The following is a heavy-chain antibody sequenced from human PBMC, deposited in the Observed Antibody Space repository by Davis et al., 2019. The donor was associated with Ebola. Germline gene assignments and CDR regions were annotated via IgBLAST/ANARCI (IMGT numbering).Heavy chain of an antibody. CDR2: ISYDGSNK. D-gene: IGHD6-19*01. Sequence: GESLKISCEASGFTFSSYAMHWVRQAPGKGLEWVAVISYDGSNKYYADSVKGRFTISRDNSKNTLYLQMNSLRAEDTAVYYCAREQVAGTYYYGMDVWGQGTTVTVSS. CDR1: GFTFSSYA. V-gene: IGHV3-30-3*01. J-gene: IGHJ6*02. CDR3: AREQVAGTYYYGMDV.